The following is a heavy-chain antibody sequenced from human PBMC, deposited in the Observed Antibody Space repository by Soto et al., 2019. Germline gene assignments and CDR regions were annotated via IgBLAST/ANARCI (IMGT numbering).Heavy chain of an antibody. CDR1: GYSFTSYW. Sequence: GESLKISCKGSGYSFTSYWIGWVRQMPGKGLEWMGIIYPGDSDTRYSPSFQGQVTISAGKSISTAYLQWSSLKASDTAMYYCARVSFYCSGGSCYPDAFDIWGQGTMVTVS. D-gene: IGHD2-15*01. CDR3: ARVSFYCSGGSCYPDAFDI. V-gene: IGHV5-51*01. J-gene: IGHJ3*02. CDR2: IYPGDSDT.